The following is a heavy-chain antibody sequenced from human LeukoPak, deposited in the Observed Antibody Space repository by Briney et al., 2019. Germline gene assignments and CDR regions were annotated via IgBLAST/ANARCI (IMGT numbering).Heavy chain of an antibody. J-gene: IGHJ4*02. D-gene: IGHD5-18*01. Sequence: PSGTLSLICAVSGGSISSNNWWSWVRQPPGKGLEWIGEVYHSGSANYNPSLESRVTMFVDKSKNQFSLKLNSVTAADTAVYYCARVGGENSGYRYYFDFWGQGTLVTVSS. CDR2: VYHSGSA. CDR1: GGSISSNNW. CDR3: ARVGGENSGYRYYFDF. V-gene: IGHV4-4*02.